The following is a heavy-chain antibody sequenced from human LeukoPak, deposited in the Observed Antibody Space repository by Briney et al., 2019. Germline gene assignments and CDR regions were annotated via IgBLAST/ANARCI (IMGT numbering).Heavy chain of an antibody. Sequence: GASVKVSCKAFGYTFTGYYIHWVRKAPGQRLEWMGWINPNSGGTNYAQTSQGRVTMTRDTSISPAYRELRRLRAYDTAVLDCVRANDCGWYEYFDYWGQGTVVTVS. J-gene: IGHJ4*02. CDR2: INPNSGGT. CDR1: GYTFTGYY. D-gene: IGHD6-19*01. V-gene: IGHV1-2*02. CDR3: VRANDCGWYEYFDY.